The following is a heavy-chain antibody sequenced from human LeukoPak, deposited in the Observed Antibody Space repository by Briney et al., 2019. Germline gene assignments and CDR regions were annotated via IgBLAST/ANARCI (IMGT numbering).Heavy chain of an antibody. CDR1: GGSISSNNW. Sequence: SQTLSLTCAVSGGSISSNNWWRWVRQPPRKGLEWIGEIYHSGSTNYNPSLKSRVTISVDTSKNKFSLKMSSVTAADPAMYYCARGWTHKTPLGRVAGTSARRGRYFDYWGQGTLVTVSS. J-gene: IGHJ4*01. CDR3: ARGWTHKTPLGRVAGTSARRGRYFDY. D-gene: IGHD6-19*01. CDR2: IYHSGST. V-gene: IGHV4-4*02.